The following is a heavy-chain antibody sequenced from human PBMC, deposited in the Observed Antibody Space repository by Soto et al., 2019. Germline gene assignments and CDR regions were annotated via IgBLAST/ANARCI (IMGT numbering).Heavy chain of an antibody. CDR1: GYTFTSYA. CDR2: INAGNGNT. D-gene: IGHD6-6*01. V-gene: IGHV1-3*01. CDR3: ARDLGSSSSHVFDY. Sequence: ASVKVSCKASGYTFTSYAMHWVLQAPGQRLEWMGWINAGNGNTKYSQKFQGRVTITRDTSASTAYMELSSLRSEDTAVYYCARDLGSSSSHVFDYWGQGTLVTVSS. J-gene: IGHJ4*02.